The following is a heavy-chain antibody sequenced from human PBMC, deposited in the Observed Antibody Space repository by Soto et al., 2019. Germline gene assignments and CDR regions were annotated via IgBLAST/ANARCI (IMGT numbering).Heavy chain of an antibody. Sequence: ASLKVSCKASGYTFTSYGISWVRQAPGQGLEWMGWISAYNGNTNYAQKLQGRVTMTTDTSTSTAYMELRSLRSDDTAVYYCARSIAAAVDLDYWGQGTLVNVSS. D-gene: IGHD6-13*01. CDR3: ARSIAAAVDLDY. J-gene: IGHJ4*02. CDR1: GYTFTSYG. V-gene: IGHV1-18*01. CDR2: ISAYNGNT.